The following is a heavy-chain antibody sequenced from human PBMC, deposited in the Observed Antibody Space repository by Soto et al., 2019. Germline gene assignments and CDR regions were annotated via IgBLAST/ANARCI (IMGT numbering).Heavy chain of an antibody. D-gene: IGHD3-22*01. CDR1: GFNFNIHA. Sequence: QVPLLESGGGVVQSGGSLRLSCAAPGFNFNIHALHWIRQAPGEGLEWVAVMSPGGNSQYYADSVKDRFTISSDTSKSTLYLQMTSLRPEDTAVYYCASGAAFYYDTSRYWGQGTLVTVAS. V-gene: IGHV3-30-3*01. CDR2: MSPGGNSQ. CDR3: ASGAAFYYDTSRY. J-gene: IGHJ4*02.